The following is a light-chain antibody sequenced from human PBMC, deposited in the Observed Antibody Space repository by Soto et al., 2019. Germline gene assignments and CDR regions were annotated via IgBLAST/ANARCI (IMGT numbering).Light chain of an antibody. CDR3: QQYDTLPLT. J-gene: IGKJ5*01. CDR2: DAS. Sequence: DIQMTQSPSSLSASVGDRVTITCQASQDISNYLNWYQQKPGKAPKLLIYDASNLETGVPSMFSGSGSGTEFTFTISSLQTEDIATYYCQQYDTLPLTFGQGTRLEIK. CDR1: QDISNY. V-gene: IGKV1-33*01.